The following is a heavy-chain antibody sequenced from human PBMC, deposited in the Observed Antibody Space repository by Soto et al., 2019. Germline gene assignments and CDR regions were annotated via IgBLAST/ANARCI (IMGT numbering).Heavy chain of an antibody. D-gene: IGHD6-19*01. CDR2: IWHDGTIK. Sequence: QEQLVESGGGVVQPGGSLRLSCAASGFSFSTYGMYWVRQAPGKGLEWVALIWHDGTIKYNEASVRGRFTISRDNSKSTMYLQMNSLRAEDTAVYYCAREQQWTGDGASDVWGQGTRVIVSS. V-gene: IGHV3-33*01. CDR3: AREQQWTGDGASDV. CDR1: GFSFSTYG. J-gene: IGHJ3*01.